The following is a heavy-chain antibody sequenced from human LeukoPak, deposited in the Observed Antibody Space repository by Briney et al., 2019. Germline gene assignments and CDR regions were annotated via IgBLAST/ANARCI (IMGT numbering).Heavy chain of an antibody. J-gene: IGHJ4*02. CDR3: ARGTARTYCSGGSCCSYFDY. CDR2: INPNSGGT. D-gene: IGHD2-15*01. Sequence: ASVKVSCKASGYTFTGYYMHWVRQAPGQGLEWMGWINPNSGGTNYAQKFQGRVTMTRDTSISTAYMELSRLRSDDTAVYYCARGTARTYCSGGSCCSYFDYWGQGTVVTVSS. V-gene: IGHV1-2*02. CDR1: GYTFTGYY.